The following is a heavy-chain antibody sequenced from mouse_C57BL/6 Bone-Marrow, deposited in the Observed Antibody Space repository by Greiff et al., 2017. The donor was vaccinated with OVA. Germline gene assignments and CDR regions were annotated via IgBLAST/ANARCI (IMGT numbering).Heavy chain of an antibody. CDR1: GYTFTDYY. V-gene: IGHV1-76*01. J-gene: IGHJ3*01. Sequence: QVQLKESGAELVRPGASVKLSCKASGYTFTDYYINWVKQRPGQGLEWIARIYHGSGNTYYNEKLKGQATLPAEKSYSNPYMQLSSLTAEDSAVYFCARGVGLRRAWFAYWGQGTLVTVSA. CDR3: ARGVGLRRAWFAY. D-gene: IGHD2-4*01. CDR2: IYHGSGNT.